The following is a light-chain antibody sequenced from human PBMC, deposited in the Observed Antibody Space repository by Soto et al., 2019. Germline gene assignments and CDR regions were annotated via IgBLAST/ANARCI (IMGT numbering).Light chain of an antibody. V-gene: IGLV1-40*01. CDR3: AAWDDSLNGWV. Sequence: QSVLTQPPSVSGAPGQRVTISCTGSSSNIGAGYDVHWYQQLPGTAPKLLIYGNSNRPSGVPDRFSGSKSGTSASLAISGLQSEDEADYYCAAWDDSLNGWVFGGATKLTVL. CDR2: GNS. J-gene: IGLJ3*02. CDR1: SSNIGAGYD.